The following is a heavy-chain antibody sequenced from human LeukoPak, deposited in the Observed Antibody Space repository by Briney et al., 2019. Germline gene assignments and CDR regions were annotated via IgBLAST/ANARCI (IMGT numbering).Heavy chain of an antibody. CDR2: IDRSGST. CDR3: ARGSGGRFGELYNY. J-gene: IGHJ4*02. CDR1: AGSFSGYY. D-gene: IGHD3-10*01. Sequence: SETLSLTCALYAGSFSGYYWSWIRQPPGEGLEWIGEIDRSGSTNYNPSLKSRVTISVDTSKNQFSLKVSSVTAADTAVYYCARGSGGRFGELYNYWGQGALVTVSS. V-gene: IGHV4-34*01.